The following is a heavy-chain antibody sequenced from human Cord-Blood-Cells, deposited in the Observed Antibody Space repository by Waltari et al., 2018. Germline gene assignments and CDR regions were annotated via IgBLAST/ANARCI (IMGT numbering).Heavy chain of an antibody. J-gene: IGHJ6*02. Sequence: VSAIGTAGDTYYPGSVKGRFTISRENAKNSLYLQMNSLRAGDTAVYYCAREIPRRDYSNYVVGGMDVWGQGTTVTVSS. D-gene: IGHD4-4*01. CDR3: AREIPRRDYSNYVVGGMDV. CDR2: IGTAGDT. V-gene: IGHV3-13*01.